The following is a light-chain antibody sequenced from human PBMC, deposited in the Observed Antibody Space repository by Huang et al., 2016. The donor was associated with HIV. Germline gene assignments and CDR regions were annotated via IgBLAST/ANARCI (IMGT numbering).Light chain of an antibody. J-gene: IGKJ4*01. CDR3: VQGIHLPLT. CDR1: QSLLHSDGKAY. V-gene: IGKV2-29*02. Sequence: DIVMTQTPLSLSVTPGQTASISCKSRQSLLHSDGKAYLSWYVQKSGQSLQLLSYKVSSRLSGVPDRFSGSGSETDFTLKISRVEAEDVGVYYCVQGIHLPLTFGGGTKMEIK. CDR2: KVS.